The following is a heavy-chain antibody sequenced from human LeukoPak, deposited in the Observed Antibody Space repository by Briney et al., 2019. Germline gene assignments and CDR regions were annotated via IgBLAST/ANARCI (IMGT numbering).Heavy chain of an antibody. J-gene: IGHJ4*02. D-gene: IGHD3/OR15-3a*01. V-gene: IGHV1-8*03. Sequence: GASVKVSCKASGYTFTSYDINWVRQATGQGLEWMGWMNPNSGNTGYAQKFQGRVTITGHTSISTAYMELGSLRSEDTAVYYCARSPTWTGNYYYFDYWGQGTLVTVSS. CDR1: GYTFTSYD. CDR2: MNPNSGNT. CDR3: ARSPTWTGNYYYFDY.